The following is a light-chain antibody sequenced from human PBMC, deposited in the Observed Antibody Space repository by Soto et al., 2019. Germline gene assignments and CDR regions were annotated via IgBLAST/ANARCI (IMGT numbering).Light chain of an antibody. V-gene: IGKV1-13*02. Sequence: AIQLTQSPSSLSASVGDRVTMTCRASRGISRALAWYQQKPGKAPNLLIYDASRLESGVPSRFSCSGSGTDFTLTISSLQPEDFATYYCQQFTSYPLTFGGGTKVEIK. CDR3: QQFTSYPLT. J-gene: IGKJ4*01. CDR1: RGISRA. CDR2: DAS.